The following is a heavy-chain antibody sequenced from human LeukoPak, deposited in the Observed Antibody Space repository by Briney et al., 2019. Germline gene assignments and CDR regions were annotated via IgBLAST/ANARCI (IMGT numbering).Heavy chain of an antibody. Sequence: GGSLRLSCAASGLTFSSYSMNWVRQAPGKGLEWVSSISSISSYIYYADSVKGRFTISRDNAKNSLYLQMNSLRAEDTAVYYCARESYCSGGSCYSGRAFDIWGQGTMVSVSS. D-gene: IGHD2-15*01. J-gene: IGHJ3*02. V-gene: IGHV3-21*01. CDR3: ARESYCSGGSCYSGRAFDI. CDR2: ISSISSYI. CDR1: GLTFSSYS.